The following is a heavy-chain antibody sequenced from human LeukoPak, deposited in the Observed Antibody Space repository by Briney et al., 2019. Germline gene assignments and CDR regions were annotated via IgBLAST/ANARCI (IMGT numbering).Heavy chain of an antibody. J-gene: IGHJ4*02. CDR3: ARDEYSNSLDY. Sequence: GGSLRLSSAASGFTFSDYYMSWIRQAPGKGLEWVSYISSSGSTIYYADSVKGRFTISRDNAKNSLYLQMNSLRAEDTAVYYCARDEYSNSLDYWGQGTLVTVSS. D-gene: IGHD4-11*01. CDR2: ISSSGSTI. V-gene: IGHV3-11*04. CDR1: GFTFSDYY.